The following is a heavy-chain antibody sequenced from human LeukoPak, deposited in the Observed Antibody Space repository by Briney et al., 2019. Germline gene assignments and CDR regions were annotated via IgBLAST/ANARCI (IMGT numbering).Heavy chain of an antibody. D-gene: IGHD3-22*01. J-gene: IGHJ3*02. Sequence: ASVKVSCKAFGYIFTSYYMHWVRQAPGQGLEWMGIINPSGDYTTYAQKFQGRVTMTRDTSTSTVYMELSSLRSEETAVYYCARPDSSGYQGGAFDIWGQGTMVTVSS. V-gene: IGHV1-46*01. CDR3: ARPDSSGYQGGAFDI. CDR2: INPSGDYT. CDR1: GYIFTSYY.